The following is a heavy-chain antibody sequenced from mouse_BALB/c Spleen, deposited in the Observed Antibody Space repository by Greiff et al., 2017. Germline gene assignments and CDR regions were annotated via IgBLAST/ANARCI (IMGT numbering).Heavy chain of an antibody. CDR3: ATPLIYYGSYGGYFDV. J-gene: IGHJ1*01. CDR1: GYSITSGYS. Sequence: VQLQQSGPDLVKPSQSLSLTCTVTGYSITSGYSWHLIRQFPGNKLEWMGYIHYSGSTNYNPSLKSRISITRDTAKNQFFLQLNSVTTEDTATYYSATPLIYYGSYGGYFDVWGAGTTVTVSS. D-gene: IGHD2-1*01. CDR2: IHYSGST. V-gene: IGHV3-1*02.